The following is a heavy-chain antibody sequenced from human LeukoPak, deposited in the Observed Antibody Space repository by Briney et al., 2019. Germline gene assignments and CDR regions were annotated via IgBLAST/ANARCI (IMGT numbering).Heavy chain of an antibody. CDR1: GYTFTGYY. J-gene: IGHJ4*02. D-gene: IGHD3-10*01. CDR3: ARADRKFRGFDY. Sequence: ASVKVSCRASGYTFTGYYMHWVRQAPGQGLEWMGWINPNSGGTNYAQKFQGRVTMTRDTSISTAYMELSRLRSDDTAVYYCARADRKFRGFDYWGQGTLVTVSS. V-gene: IGHV1-2*02. CDR2: INPNSGGT.